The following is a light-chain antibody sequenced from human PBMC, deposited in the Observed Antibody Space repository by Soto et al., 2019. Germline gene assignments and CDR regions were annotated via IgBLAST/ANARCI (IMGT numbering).Light chain of an antibody. J-gene: IGKJ4*01. V-gene: IGKV3-11*01. CDR2: DAS. CDR1: QSVSSY. Sequence: EIVLTQSPATLSFSPGERATLSCRASQSVSSYLAWYQQKPGQAPRLLIYDASNRATGIPARLSGSGSGTDFTLTIRSLEPEDFAVYYCQQRSNWPALTFGGGTKVEIK. CDR3: QQRSNWPALT.